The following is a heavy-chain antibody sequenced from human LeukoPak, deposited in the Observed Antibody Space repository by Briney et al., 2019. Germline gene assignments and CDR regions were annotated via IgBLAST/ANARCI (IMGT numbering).Heavy chain of an antibody. D-gene: IGHD5-12*01. J-gene: IGHJ5*02. Sequence: GGSLRLSCAASGFTVSRNHMSWVRQAPGKGLEWVSLIYSGGSIHYADSVRGRFTISRDNYKNTLYLQMNSLRAEDTAVYYCAGADSGFDHWGQGTVVTVSS. CDR1: GFTVSRNH. CDR2: IYSGGSI. CDR3: AGADSGFDH. V-gene: IGHV3-53*01.